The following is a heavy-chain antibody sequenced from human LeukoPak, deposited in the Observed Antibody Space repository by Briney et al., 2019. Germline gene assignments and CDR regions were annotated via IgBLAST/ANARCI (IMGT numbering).Heavy chain of an antibody. CDR3: ARDSGYYGSGSYWRALKD. D-gene: IGHD3-10*01. Sequence: SVKVSCKASGGTFSSYAISWVRQAPGQGLEWMGSIIPILGIANYAQKFQGRVTITADKSTSTAYMELSSLRSEDTAVYYCARDSGYYGSGSYWRALKDWGQGTLVTVSS. CDR1: GGTFSSYA. V-gene: IGHV1-69*04. CDR2: IIPILGIA. J-gene: IGHJ4*02.